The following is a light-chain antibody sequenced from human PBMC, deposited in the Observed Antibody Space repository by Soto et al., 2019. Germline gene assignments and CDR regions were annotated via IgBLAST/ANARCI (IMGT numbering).Light chain of an antibody. CDR2: QAA. Sequence: DIQMTQSPSTLSASVGDRVTITCRASQSISSWVAWYQQKPGKAPKLLIYQAANLQSGVPSRFSGSGSGTELTLAISSLQPDDFATYCCQHYNSYPWSFGQGTKVEVK. CDR1: QSISSW. V-gene: IGKV1-5*03. CDR3: QHYNSYPWS. J-gene: IGKJ1*01.